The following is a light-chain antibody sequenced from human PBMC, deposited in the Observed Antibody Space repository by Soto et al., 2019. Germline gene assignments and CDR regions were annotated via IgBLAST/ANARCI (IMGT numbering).Light chain of an antibody. CDR1: QSVSSSY. J-gene: IGKJ4*01. Sequence: EIVLTQSPGTLYLSPGERATLSCRASQSVSSSYLAWYQQKPGQAPRLLIYGASSRTTGLPDRFSGSGSGTDFNLTISRLEAEDVAVYYCQQYGISPLTFRGTTKREIK. CDR3: QQYGISPLT. V-gene: IGKV3-20*01. CDR2: GAS.